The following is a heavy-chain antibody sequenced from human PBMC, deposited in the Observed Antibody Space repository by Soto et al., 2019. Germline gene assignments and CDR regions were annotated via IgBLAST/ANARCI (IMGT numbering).Heavy chain of an antibody. CDR2: INPHGGST. D-gene: IGHD3-3*01. V-gene: IGHV1-46*01. J-gene: IGHJ5*02. Sequence: TAPGYTFTSYDLNWVRHPPGQGLEWMGVINPHGGSTKYAQKFQGRVTMTRDTSRSTVYMELRSLRSEDTAIYYCARSSGGNFGIIIAGSNWFDPWGQGPLVTVSS. CDR3: ARSSGGNFGIIIAGSNWFDP. CDR1: GYTFTSYD.